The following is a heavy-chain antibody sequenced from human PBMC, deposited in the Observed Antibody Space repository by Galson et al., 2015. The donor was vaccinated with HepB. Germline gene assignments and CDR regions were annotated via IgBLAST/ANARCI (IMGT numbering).Heavy chain of an antibody. CDR3: ARSDDFWSGYEARRGGFDY. J-gene: IGHJ4*02. CDR2: ISAYNGNT. D-gene: IGHD3-3*01. Sequence: CKASGYTFTSYGISWVRQAPGQGLEWMGWISAYNGNTNYAQKLQGRVTMTTDTSTSTAYMELRSLRSDDTAVYYCARSDDFWSGYEARRGGFDYWGQGTLVTVSS. V-gene: IGHV1-18*01. CDR1: GYTFTSYG.